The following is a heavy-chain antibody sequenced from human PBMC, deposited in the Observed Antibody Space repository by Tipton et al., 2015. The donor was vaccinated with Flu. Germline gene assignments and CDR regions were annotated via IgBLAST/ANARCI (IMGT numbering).Heavy chain of an antibody. CDR1: GGTFSSYA. CDR3: ARDLKVDTAMVNDFDI. Sequence: QLVQSGAEVKKPGSSVKVSCKASGGTFSSYAISWVRQAPGQGLEWMGRIIPILGIANYAQKFQGRVTITADKSTSTAYMELSSLRSEDPAVYYCARDLKVDTAMVNDFDIRGQGTMVPVSS. CDR2: IIPILGIA. V-gene: IGHV1-69*09. J-gene: IGHJ3*02. D-gene: IGHD5-18*01.